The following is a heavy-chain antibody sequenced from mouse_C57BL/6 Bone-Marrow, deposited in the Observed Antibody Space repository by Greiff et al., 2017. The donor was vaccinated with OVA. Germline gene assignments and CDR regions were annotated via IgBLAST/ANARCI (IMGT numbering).Heavy chain of an antibody. CDR2: IDPEDGET. J-gene: IGHJ2*01. CDR1: GFNIKDYY. CDR3: AAYGSSYSGVDY. V-gene: IGHV14-2*01. D-gene: IGHD1-1*01. Sequence: EVKLVESGAELVKPGASVKLSCTASGFNIKDYYMHWVKQRTEQGLEWIGRIDPEDGETKYAPKFQGKATITADTYSNPAYLQLSSLTSEDTAVYYCAAYGSSYSGVDYWGQGTTLTVSS.